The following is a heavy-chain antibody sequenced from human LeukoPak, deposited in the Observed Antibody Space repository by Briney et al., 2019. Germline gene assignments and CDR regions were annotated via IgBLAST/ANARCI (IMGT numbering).Heavy chain of an antibody. D-gene: IGHD3-9*01. V-gene: IGHV1-69*13. CDR3: ARARYKGVDAFDI. J-gene: IGHJ3*02. CDR1: GGTFSSYA. CDR2: IIPIFGTA. Sequence: VASVKVSCKASGGTFSSYAISWVRQAPGQGLEWMGGIIPIFGTANYAQKFQGRVTITADESTSTAYMELSSLRSEDTAVYYCARARYKGVDAFDIWGQGTMVTVSS.